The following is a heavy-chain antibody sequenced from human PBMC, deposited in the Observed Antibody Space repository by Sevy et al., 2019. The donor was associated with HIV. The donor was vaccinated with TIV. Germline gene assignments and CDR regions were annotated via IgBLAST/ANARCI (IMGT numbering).Heavy chain of an antibody. Sequence: GGSLRLSCAASGFTFSKYSMSWVRQPPGKGLEWVSTLSFGCGEINYADSVKGRFTNSRDNSKSSVYLQMNNMRPEDTAVYYGAREGCTKPHDYWGQGTLVTVSS. CDR2: LSFGCGEI. CDR1: GFTFSKYS. V-gene: IGHV3-23*01. CDR3: AREGCTKPHDY. D-gene: IGHD2-8*01. J-gene: IGHJ4*02.